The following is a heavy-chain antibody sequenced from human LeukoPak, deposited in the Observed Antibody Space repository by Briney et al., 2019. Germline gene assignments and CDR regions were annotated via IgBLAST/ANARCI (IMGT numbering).Heavy chain of an antibody. CDR2: INSAGST. J-gene: IGHJ4*02. Sequence: GGSLRLSCAASGFTFSSYAMSWVRQAPGKGLEWVSAINSAGSTYCGDSVRGRFTISRDNSKNVLYLQMNSLRAEDTALYYCAKDQNTVATAPFDYWGQGTQVTVSS. V-gene: IGHV3-23*01. CDR3: AKDQNTVATAPFDY. D-gene: IGHD4-17*01. CDR1: GFTFSSYA.